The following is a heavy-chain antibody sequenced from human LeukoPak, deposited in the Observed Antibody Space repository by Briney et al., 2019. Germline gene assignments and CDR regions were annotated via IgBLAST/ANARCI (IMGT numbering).Heavy chain of an antibody. J-gene: IGHJ4*02. Sequence: GGSLRLSCAASGFTFSSYCMNWVRQAPGKGLEWVSSISSSSSYIYYADSVKGRFTISRDNAKNSLYLQMNSLRAEDTAVYYCARAARTGRLGYYFDYWGQGTLVTVSS. D-gene: IGHD3/OR15-3a*01. CDR3: ARAARTGRLGYYFDY. V-gene: IGHV3-21*01. CDR1: GFTFSSYC. CDR2: ISSSSSYI.